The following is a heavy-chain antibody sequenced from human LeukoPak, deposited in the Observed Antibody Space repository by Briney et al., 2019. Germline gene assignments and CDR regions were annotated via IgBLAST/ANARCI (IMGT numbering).Heavy chain of an antibody. CDR2: INHSGST. CDR3: ARHRPLHAHSYGYFDY. J-gene: IGHJ4*02. CDR1: GGSFSGYY. V-gene: IGHV4-34*01. Sequence: PSETLSLTCAVYGGSFSGYYWSCIRQPPGKGLEWIGEINHSGSTNYNPSLKSRVIISVDTSKNRFSLKLSSVTAADTAVYFCARHRPLHAHSYGYFDYWGQGTLVTVSS. D-gene: IGHD5-18*01.